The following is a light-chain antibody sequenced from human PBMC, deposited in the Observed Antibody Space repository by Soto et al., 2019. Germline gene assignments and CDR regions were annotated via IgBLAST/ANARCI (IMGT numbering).Light chain of an antibody. CDR2: AAS. Sequence: DIHMTQSPASLSAFMGDRVTITCRASQSIDYCLAWYQQKPGKAPELLIYAASTLQSGVPSRFSGSGSGTDFTLTISSLQPEDFATYYCQQSYSTPWTFGQGTKVDIK. CDR3: QQSYSTPWT. J-gene: IGKJ1*01. V-gene: IGKV1-39*01. CDR1: QSIDYC.